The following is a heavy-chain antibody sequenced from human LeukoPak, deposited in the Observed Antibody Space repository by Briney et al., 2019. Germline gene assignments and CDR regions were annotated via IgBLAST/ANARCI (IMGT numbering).Heavy chain of an antibody. Sequence: PGGSLRLSCAASGFTFSSYAMSWVRQAPGKGLEWVSRINTDGSSTDYADSVKGRFTISRDNAENTLYLQMNSLRAEDTAVYYCARTVPGLYYYYYYGMDVWGQGTTVTVSS. V-gene: IGHV3-74*01. J-gene: IGHJ6*02. D-gene: IGHD4-4*01. CDR1: GFTFSSYA. CDR3: ARTVPGLYYYYYYGMDV. CDR2: INTDGSST.